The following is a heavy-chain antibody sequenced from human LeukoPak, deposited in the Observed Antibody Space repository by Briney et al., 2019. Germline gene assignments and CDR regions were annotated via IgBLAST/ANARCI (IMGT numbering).Heavy chain of an antibody. CDR1: GFTFSNYG. V-gene: IGHV3-30*02. D-gene: IGHD3-10*01. Sequence: GGSLRLSCAASGFTFSNYGMHWVRQAPGKGLEWVAFIRHDGNNKYYANSVKGRFTISRDNSKITLYLQMNSLRDEDTAVYYCAKDPHYFGSGSYYDYFDYWGQGTLVTVSS. J-gene: IGHJ4*02. CDR2: IRHDGNNK. CDR3: AKDPHYFGSGSYYDYFDY.